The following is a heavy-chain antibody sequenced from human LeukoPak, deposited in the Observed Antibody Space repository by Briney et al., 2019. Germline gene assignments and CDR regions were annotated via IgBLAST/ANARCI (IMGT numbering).Heavy chain of an antibody. J-gene: IGHJ5*02. V-gene: IGHV4-34*01. CDR3: ARGAPLILLAKGWFDP. CDR2: INHSGST. CDR1: GGSFSGYY. D-gene: IGHD3-10*01. Sequence: KPSETLSLTCAVYGGSFSGYYWSWIRQPPGKGLEWIGEINHSGSTNYNPSLKSRVTISVDTSKSQFSLKLSSVTAADTAVYYCARGAPLILLAKGWFDPWGQGTLVTVSS.